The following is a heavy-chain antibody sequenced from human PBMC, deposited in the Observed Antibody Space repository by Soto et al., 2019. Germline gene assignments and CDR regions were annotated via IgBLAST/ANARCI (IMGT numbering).Heavy chain of an antibody. V-gene: IGHV5-51*01. D-gene: IGHD6-6*01. J-gene: IGHJ4*02. Sequence: PGASLKISCKGSGYNFPTYWIGWVRQMPGKGLEWMGIVYPGGSTTRYSPSFQGQVTFSTDKSVNTAYLQWSNLKASDTAVYYCARLFSSSSYFDYWGQGTLVTVSS. CDR2: VYPGGSTT. CDR1: GYNFPTYW. CDR3: ARLFSSSSYFDY.